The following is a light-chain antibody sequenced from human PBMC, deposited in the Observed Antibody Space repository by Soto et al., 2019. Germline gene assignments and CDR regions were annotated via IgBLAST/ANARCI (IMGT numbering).Light chain of an antibody. CDR1: ETINNY. CDR3: PQSYTTPWT. CDR2: AAS. Sequence: DIRMTQSPSSLSVSVGDGVTITCRASETINNYLNWYQQKPGRAPKLLIHAASTLQSGVPSRFSGSRSGTAFTHNISSLPPQDFATYSWPQSYTTPWTLGLGTRVE. J-gene: IGKJ1*01. V-gene: IGKV1-39*01.